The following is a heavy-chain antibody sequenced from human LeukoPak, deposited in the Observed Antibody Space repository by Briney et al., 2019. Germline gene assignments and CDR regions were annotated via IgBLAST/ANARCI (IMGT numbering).Heavy chain of an antibody. CDR2: LNPNSGGT. CDR3: AGILVIAIYAFDI. Sequence: GASVKVSCKASGYTCTGYYMHWGRQAPGQGLEWMGWLNPNSGGTNYAQKFQGRVTMTRDTSISTAYLELSRVRSDDTAVYYCAGILVIAIYAFDIWGQGTMVTVSS. CDR1: GYTCTGYY. V-gene: IGHV1-2*02. D-gene: IGHD2-21*01. J-gene: IGHJ3*02.